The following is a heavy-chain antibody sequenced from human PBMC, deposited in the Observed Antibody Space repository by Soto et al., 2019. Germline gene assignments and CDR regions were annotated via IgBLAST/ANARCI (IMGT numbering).Heavy chain of an antibody. CDR1: GFSLSTSGVG. J-gene: IGHJ4*02. CDR2: IYWDDDK. CDR3: AHSGKITIFGVVTPTCLDY. Sequence: QITLKESGPTLVKPTQPLTLTCTFSGFSLSTSGVGVGWIRQPPGKALEWLALIYWDDDKRYSPSLKSRLTITKDTSKNQVVLTMTNMDPVDTATYYCAHSGKITIFGVVTPTCLDYWGQGTLVTVSS. D-gene: IGHD3-3*01. V-gene: IGHV2-5*02.